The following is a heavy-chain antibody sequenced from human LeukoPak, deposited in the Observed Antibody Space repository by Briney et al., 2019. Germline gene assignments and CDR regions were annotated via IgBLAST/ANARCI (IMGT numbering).Heavy chain of an antibody. D-gene: IGHD3-22*01. Sequence: VSVKVSCKASGYTFTDYYMHWVRQAPGQGLEWMGWMNVKNGDTNYAQKFQGRVTMTRDTSISTVYMELNSLRFDDTAVYYCARWVASPSRGWFDPWGQGTLVTVSS. CDR3: ARWVASPSRGWFDP. CDR1: GYTFTDYY. V-gene: IGHV1-2*02. J-gene: IGHJ5*02. CDR2: MNVKNGDT.